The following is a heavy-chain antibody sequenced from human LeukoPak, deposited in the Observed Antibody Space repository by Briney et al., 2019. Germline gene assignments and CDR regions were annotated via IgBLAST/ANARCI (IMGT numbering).Heavy chain of an antibody. CDR3: LDLGAHHVFGF. D-gene: IGHD1-26*01. J-gene: IGHJ3*01. CDR1: GFTVSKAW. CDR2: NKRKTDGEAT. V-gene: IGHV3-15*01. Sequence: PGGALRLSCEGSGFTVSKAWMDWVRQAPGKGLEWVGRNKRKTDGEATDYAAPMKGKFTISRDDSKNTVYLQMNNRRTEDTAVYYCLDLGAHHVFGFWGQGTRVTVSS.